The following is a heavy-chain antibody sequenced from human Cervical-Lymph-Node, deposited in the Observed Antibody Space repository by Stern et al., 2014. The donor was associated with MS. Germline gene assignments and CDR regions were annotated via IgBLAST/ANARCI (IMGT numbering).Heavy chain of an antibody. D-gene: IGHD1-14*01. Sequence: VQLMQSGAEVKKPGESLKISCKGSEYNFNTHWIAWVRQMPGKGLEWLGNIYPGNSYTRYNPSLQGQVSISADKSITTAYLHFSSLKASDSAMYFCARHGGPNWNHEAHNWFDPWGQGTLVTVSS. V-gene: IGHV5-51*03. CDR1: EYNFNTHW. CDR3: ARHGGPNWNHEAHNWFDP. J-gene: IGHJ5*02. CDR2: IYPGNSYT.